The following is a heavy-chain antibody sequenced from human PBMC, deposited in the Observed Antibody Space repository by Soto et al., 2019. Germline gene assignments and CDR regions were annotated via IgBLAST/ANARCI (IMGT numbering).Heavy chain of an antibody. CDR1: GGTFSSYA. CDR3: ARGGPVPGRYCTNGVCCTPLDAFDI. CDR2: IIPIFGTA. V-gene: IGHV1-69*13. D-gene: IGHD2-8*01. Sequence: GASVKVSCKASGGTFSSYAISWVRQAPGQGLEWMGGIIPIFGTANYAQKFQGRVAITADESTSTAYMELSSLRSEDTAVYYCARGGPVPGRYCTNGVCCTPLDAFDIRGQGTMVTVSS. J-gene: IGHJ3*02.